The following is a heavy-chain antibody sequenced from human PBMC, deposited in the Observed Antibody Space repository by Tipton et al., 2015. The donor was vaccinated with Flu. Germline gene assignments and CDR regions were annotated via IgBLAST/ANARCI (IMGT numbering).Heavy chain of an antibody. D-gene: IGHD3-10*01. CDR3: ARHLLPYGEGGMDV. V-gene: IGHV1-18*01. J-gene: IGHJ6*02. CDR1: GYSFTNYA. CDR2: ISPYTGGT. Sequence: QMQLVQSGGEVKKPGASVRVSCKASGYSFTNYAISWVRQAPGQGLEWMGWISPYTGGTNYAQNFQGRVTMTTEISTTTVYMDLRNLRSHDTAVYYCARHLLPYGEGGMDVWGQGTTVIVSS.